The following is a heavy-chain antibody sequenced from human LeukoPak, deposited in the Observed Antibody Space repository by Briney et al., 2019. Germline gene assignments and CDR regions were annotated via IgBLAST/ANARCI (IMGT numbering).Heavy chain of an antibody. Sequence: SVKVSCKASGGTFSSYAISWVQQAPGQGLEWMGGIIPIFGTANYAQKFQGRVTITADESTSTAYMELSSLRSEDTAVYYCARDYCSSTSCYTDFDYWGREPWSPSPQ. J-gene: IGHJ4*02. CDR3: ARDYCSSTSCYTDFDY. D-gene: IGHD2-2*02. V-gene: IGHV1-69*13. CDR2: IIPIFGTA. CDR1: GGTFSSYA.